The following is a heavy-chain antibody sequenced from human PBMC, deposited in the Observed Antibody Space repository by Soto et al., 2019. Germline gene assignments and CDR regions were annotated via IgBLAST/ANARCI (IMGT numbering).Heavy chain of an antibody. D-gene: IGHD3-10*01. CDR1: GGSFSGYY. V-gene: IGHV4-34*01. J-gene: IGHJ4*02. CDR2: INHSGST. Sequence: NPSETLSLTCAVYGGSFSGYYWSWIRQPPGKGLEWIGEINHSGSTNYNPSLKSRVTISVDTSKNQFSLKLSSVTAADTAVYYCARKRRITMVRGGHYFDYWGQGTLVTVSS. CDR3: ARKRRITMVRGGHYFDY.